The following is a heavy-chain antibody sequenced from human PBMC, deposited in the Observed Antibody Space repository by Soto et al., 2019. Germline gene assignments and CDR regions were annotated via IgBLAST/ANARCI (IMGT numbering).Heavy chain of an antibody. CDR1: CGSISSGGYS. J-gene: IGHJ5*02. CDR3: ARVPSP. Sequence: QLQLQESGSGLVKPSQTLALTCAVSCGSISSGGYSWSCIRQPPGKGLEGIGYIYHSGSTYYNPSLRSRVTISVDRSKNQFSLKLSSVTAADTALYYCARVPSPWGQGTLVTVSS. CDR2: IYHSGST. V-gene: IGHV4-30-2*01.